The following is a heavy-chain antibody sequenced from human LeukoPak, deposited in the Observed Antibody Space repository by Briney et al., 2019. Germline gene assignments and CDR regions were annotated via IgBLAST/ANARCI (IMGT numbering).Heavy chain of an antibody. CDR1: GGSISSYY. J-gene: IGHJ3*02. CDR2: IYYSGST. D-gene: IGHD3-22*01. V-gene: IGHV4-59*01. Sequence: SETLSLTCTVSGGSISSYYWSWIRQPPGKGLEWIGYIYYSGSTNYNPSLKSRVTISVDTSKNQFSLKLSSVTAADTAVYYCARVALYYDSSGQGGAINAFDIWGQGTMVTVSS. CDR3: ARVALYYDSSGQGGAINAFDI.